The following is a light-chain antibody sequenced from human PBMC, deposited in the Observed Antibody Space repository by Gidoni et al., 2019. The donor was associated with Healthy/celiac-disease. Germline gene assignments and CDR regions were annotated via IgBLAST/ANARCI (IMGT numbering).Light chain of an antibody. CDR3: QQYNNWPPT. V-gene: IGKV3-15*01. CDR2: GAS. Sequence: ELVITQSPATLSVSPGERATLSCRASQSVSSNLAWYPQKPGQAPRLLIYGASTRATGIPARFSGSGSGTEFTLTISSLQSEDFAVYYCQQYNNWPPTFGQGTKVEIK. J-gene: IGKJ1*01. CDR1: QSVSSN.